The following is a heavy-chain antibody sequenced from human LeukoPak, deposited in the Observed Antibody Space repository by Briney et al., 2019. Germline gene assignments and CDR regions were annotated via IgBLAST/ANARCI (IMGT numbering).Heavy chain of an antibody. V-gene: IGHV4-38-2*02. J-gene: IGHJ4*02. CDR2: IDHSGST. Sequence: SETLSLTCTVSGYSISSGYYWGWIRQPPGKGLEWTGSIDHSGSTYYNPSLKSRITISVATSKNQFSLKLSSVAAADTAVYYCARGGEYYDDNSGFDYWGQGTLVTVSS. CDR1: GYSISSGYY. CDR3: ARGGEYYDDNSGFDY. D-gene: IGHD3-22*01.